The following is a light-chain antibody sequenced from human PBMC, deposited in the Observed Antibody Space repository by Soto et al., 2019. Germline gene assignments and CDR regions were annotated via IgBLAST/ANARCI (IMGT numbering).Light chain of an antibody. CDR2: DVS. V-gene: IGKV1-5*01. CDR1: QSINNL. J-gene: IGKJ4*01. Sequence: DVQTTQSPSTLSASVGDRVTITCRASQSINNLLAWYQQKPGKAPKFLIYDVSTLESGVPSRFSGSGSGTEFTLTISSLQPEDFATYYCQQYDSYPPTFGGGTKVDIK. CDR3: QQYDSYPPT.